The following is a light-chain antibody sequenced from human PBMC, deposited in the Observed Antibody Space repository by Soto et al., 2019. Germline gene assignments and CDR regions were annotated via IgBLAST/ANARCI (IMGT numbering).Light chain of an antibody. CDR2: RAS. J-gene: IGKJ1*01. CDR1: QSVTVN. CDR3: QQYNDWPPRWT. Sequence: EIVMTQSPATLSLSPGERATLSRRASQSVTVNLAWYQQKPGQAPRLLIYRASTRATGIPARFSGGGSGTEFTLTISSLQSEDFAVYICQQYNDWPPRWTFGQGTKVEIK. V-gene: IGKV3-15*01.